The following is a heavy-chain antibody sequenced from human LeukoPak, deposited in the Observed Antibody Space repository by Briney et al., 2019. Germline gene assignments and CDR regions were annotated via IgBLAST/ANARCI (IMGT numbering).Heavy chain of an antibody. CDR2: ISSSSSYI. Sequence: PGGSLRLSCAASGFTFSSYSMNWVRQAPGKGLEWVSSISSSSSYIYYADSVKGRFTISRDNAKNSLYLQMNSLRAEDTAVYYCARDLTRPLAAAGPIYYFDYWGQGTLVTVSS. CDR3: ARDLTRPLAAAGPIYYFDY. V-gene: IGHV3-21*01. D-gene: IGHD6-13*01. CDR1: GFTFSSYS. J-gene: IGHJ4*02.